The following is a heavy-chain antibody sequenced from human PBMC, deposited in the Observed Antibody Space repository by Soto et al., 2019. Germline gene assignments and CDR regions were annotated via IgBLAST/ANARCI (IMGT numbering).Heavy chain of an antibody. Sequence: PGVTLRLPSVASGFALTSPRLHRVRQAPGKGLEWVASFSGSGTATFYRHSVQDRLAISRGSAGTSRFFRMDSEKVGDTAVYHCARVRLGAGSAGYCAMDVWGRGTAGATSS. CDR2: FSGSGTAT. V-gene: IGHV3-21*01. CDR1: GFALTSPR. CDR3: ARVRLGAGSAGYCAMDV. J-gene: IGHJ6*02. D-gene: IGHD3-10*01.